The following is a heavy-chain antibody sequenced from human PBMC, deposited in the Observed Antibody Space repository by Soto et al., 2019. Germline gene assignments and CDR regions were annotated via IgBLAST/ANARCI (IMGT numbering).Heavy chain of an antibody. V-gene: IGHV3-23*01. J-gene: IGHJ4*02. CDR2: FSASDGTT. Sequence: EVKLLESGGGLVQPGGSLRLSCEVSGVSFNSYAMGWVRQAQGKRLEWVSSFSASDGTTYYADSVKGRFTVSRDNSKNTVLLQMNSLRVEDTAVYFCAKDRSYYYGSGSFEGVFDSWGQGTLVTVSS. CDR1: GVSFNSYA. CDR3: AKDRSYYYGSGSFEGVFDS. D-gene: IGHD3-10*01.